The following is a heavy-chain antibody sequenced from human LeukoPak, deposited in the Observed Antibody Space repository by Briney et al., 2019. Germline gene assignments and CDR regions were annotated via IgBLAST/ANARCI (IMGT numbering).Heavy chain of an antibody. J-gene: IGHJ6*02. CDR3: ARTSRHFYGSETNLTPWPAGMDV. V-gene: IGHV4-59*01. D-gene: IGHD3-10*01. Sequence: KASETLSLTCTVSGGSMSGFFWTWIRQPPGRELEWIGSIYYSGSSTKYNPSLKSRVTISVDTSKSQFSLNLDSATAADTAVYYCARTSRHFYGSETNLTPWPAGMDVWGQGTTVTVSS. CDR2: IYYSGSST. CDR1: GGSMSGFF.